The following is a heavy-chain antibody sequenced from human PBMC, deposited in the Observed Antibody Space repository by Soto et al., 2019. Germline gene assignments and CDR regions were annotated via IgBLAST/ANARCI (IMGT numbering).Heavy chain of an antibody. V-gene: IGHV3-66*01. Sequence: EVQLVESGGGLVQPGGSLRLSCAASGFTVSSNYMSWVRQAPGKGLEWVSVIYSGDSTYYADSVKDRFTISRDNSKNTVYLQMNNLRAEDTAVYYCAKDPRQWGQGTLVTVSS. CDR1: GFTVSSNY. J-gene: IGHJ4*02. CDR3: AKDPRQ. CDR2: IYSGDST.